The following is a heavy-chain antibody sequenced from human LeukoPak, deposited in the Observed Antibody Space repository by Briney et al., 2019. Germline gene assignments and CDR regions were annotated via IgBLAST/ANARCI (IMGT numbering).Heavy chain of an antibody. D-gene: IGHD6-6*01. V-gene: IGHV3-30*02. CDR2: IRYDGSDK. Sequence: GGSLRLSCAASGFIFTDYGMHWVRQAPGKGLEWLTFIRYDGSDKYYADSVKGRFTISRDNSKNTLYLQMNSLTSEDTAVYYCARYSSSSGGAAYYLDYWGHGTLVTVSS. CDR3: ARYSSSSGGAAYYLDY. J-gene: IGHJ4*01. CDR1: GFIFTDYG.